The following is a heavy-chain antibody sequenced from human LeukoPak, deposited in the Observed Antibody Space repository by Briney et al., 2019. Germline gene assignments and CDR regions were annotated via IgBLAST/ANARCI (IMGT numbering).Heavy chain of an antibody. CDR1: GGSFSGYF. CDR3: ARPYYDSSGYYYWGNAFDI. D-gene: IGHD3-22*01. J-gene: IGHJ3*02. V-gene: IGHV4-34*01. Sequence: SETLSLTCAVYGGSFSGYFWSWIRQPPGKGLEWIGEINHSGSTNYNPSLKSRVTISVDTSRSQLSLKLSSVTAADTAVYYCARPYYDSSGYYYWGNAFDIWGQGTMVTVSS. CDR2: INHSGST.